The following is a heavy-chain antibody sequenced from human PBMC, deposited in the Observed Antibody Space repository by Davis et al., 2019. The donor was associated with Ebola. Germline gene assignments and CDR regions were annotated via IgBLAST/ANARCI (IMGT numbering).Heavy chain of an antibody. CDR2: IYPGDSDT. CDR1: GYSFTSYW. J-gene: IGHJ3*02. D-gene: IGHD2-2*01. Sequence: KVSCKGSGYSFTSYWIGWVRQMPGKGLEWMGIIYPGDSDTRYSPSFQGQVTISADKSISTAYLQWSSLKASDTAMYYCARRAVSLGYCSSTSCYGAFDIWGQGTMVTVSS. V-gene: IGHV5-51*01. CDR3: ARRAVSLGYCSSTSCYGAFDI.